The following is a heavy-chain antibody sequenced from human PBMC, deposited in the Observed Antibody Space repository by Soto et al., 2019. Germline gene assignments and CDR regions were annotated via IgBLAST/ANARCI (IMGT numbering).Heavy chain of an antibody. Sequence: SETLSLTCAVYGGSFSGYYWSWIRQPPGKGLEWIGEINHSGSTNYNPSLKSRVTISVDTSKNQFSLKLSSVTAADTAVYYCARMDDNDFDYYYYGMDVWGQGTTVT. D-gene: IGHD3-16*01. J-gene: IGHJ6*02. CDR2: INHSGST. CDR1: GGSFSGYY. V-gene: IGHV4-34*01. CDR3: ARMDDNDFDYYYYGMDV.